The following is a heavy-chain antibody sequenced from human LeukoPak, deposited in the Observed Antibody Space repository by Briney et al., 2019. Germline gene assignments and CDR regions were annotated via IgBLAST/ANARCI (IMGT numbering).Heavy chain of an antibody. J-gene: IGHJ4*02. Sequence: GGSLRLSCAASGFTSSSYAMSWVRQTPGKGLEWVAGISGSGGSTNYADSVKGRFAISRDNSKNTLYLQMNSLRAEDTAVYYCPKAPLYYYDSSGYFDYWGQGTLVTVSS. D-gene: IGHD3-22*01. V-gene: IGHV3-23*01. CDR1: GFTSSSYA. CDR2: ISGSGGST. CDR3: PKAPLYYYDSSGYFDY.